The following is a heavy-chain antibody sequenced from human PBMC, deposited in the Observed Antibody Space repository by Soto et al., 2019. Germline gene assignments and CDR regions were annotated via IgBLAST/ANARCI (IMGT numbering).Heavy chain of an antibody. D-gene: IGHD3-3*01. CDR3: AKILGHYDFWSGYYFY. V-gene: IGHV3-23*01. CDR2: ISGSGGST. J-gene: IGHJ4*02. Sequence: GGSLRLSCAASGFTFSSYAMSWVRQAPGKGLEWVSAISGSGGSTYYADSVKGRFTISRDNSKNTLYLQMNRLRAEDTAVYYCAKILGHYDFWSGYYFYWGQGTLVTVSS. CDR1: GFTFSSYA.